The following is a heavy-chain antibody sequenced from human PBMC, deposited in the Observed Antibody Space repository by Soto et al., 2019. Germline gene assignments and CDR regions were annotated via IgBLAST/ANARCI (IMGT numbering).Heavy chain of an antibody. V-gene: IGHV3-43*01. CDR3: AKESHQLGGPFDY. D-gene: IGHD3-16*01. J-gene: IGHJ4*02. CDR2: ISWDGGST. Sequence: GSLRLSCAASGFTFDDYTMHWVRQAPGKGLEWVSLISWDGGSTYYADSVKGRFTISRDNSKNSLYLQMNSLRTEDTALYYCAKESHQLGGPFDYWGQGTLVTVSS. CDR1: GFTFDDYT.